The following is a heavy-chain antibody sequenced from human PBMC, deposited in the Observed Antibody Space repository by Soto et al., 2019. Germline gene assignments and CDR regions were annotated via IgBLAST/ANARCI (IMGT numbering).Heavy chain of an antibody. J-gene: IGHJ4*02. CDR3: ARGYYYASGRSFPY. D-gene: IGHD3-10*01. Sequence: QLQPWGAGLLKPSETLSLPCAVYNGSFSKYYWHWIRQSPGKGLEWIGEITQSGATNYNPSLKSRVSISVDPSKNQFSLKLKSLTSAATAVYYCARGYYYASGRSFPYWGQGTLVTVSS. V-gene: IGHV4-34*01. CDR2: ITQSGAT. CDR1: NGSFSKYY.